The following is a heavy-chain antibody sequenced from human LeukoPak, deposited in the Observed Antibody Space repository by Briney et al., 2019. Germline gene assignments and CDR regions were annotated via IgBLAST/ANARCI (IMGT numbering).Heavy chain of an antibody. CDR2: VKGDGSIT. V-gene: IGHV3-74*01. J-gene: IGHJ4*02. D-gene: IGHD2-15*01. Sequence: GGSLRLSCAASGFTLSNYWMHWVRQAPGKGLVWVSRVKGDGSITAYADSVKGRFTISRDIAKNTVYLQMNSLRVDDTAVYYCGRTSVGPEYWGQGTLVTVSS. CDR3: GRTSVGPEY. CDR1: GFTLSNYW.